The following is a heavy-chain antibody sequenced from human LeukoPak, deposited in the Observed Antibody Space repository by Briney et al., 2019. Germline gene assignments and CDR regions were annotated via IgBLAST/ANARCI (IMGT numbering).Heavy chain of an antibody. V-gene: IGHV3-33*01. J-gene: IGHJ4*02. CDR3: AGDTLTYYYDSSGYLN. CDR2: IWYDGSNK. D-gene: IGHD3-22*01. CDR1: GFTFSSYG. Sequence: GGSLRLSCAASGFTFSSYGMHWVRQAPGKGLEWVAVIWYDGSNKYYADSVKGRFTISRDNSKNTLYLQMNSLRAEDTAVYYCAGDTLTYYYDSSGYLNWGQGTLVTVSS.